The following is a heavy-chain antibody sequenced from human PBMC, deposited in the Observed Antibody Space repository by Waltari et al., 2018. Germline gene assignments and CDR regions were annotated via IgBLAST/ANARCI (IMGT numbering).Heavy chain of an antibody. Sequence: QVQLVESGGGLVKPGGSLRLSCAASAFPFSDYDLSWIRQAPGKGLEWLSYFSSSGSPISYADSVKGRFTISRDNAKNSLYLQMNSLRAEDTAVYYCARYSRSWYYFDYWGQGTLVTVSS. V-gene: IGHV3-11*04. CDR3: ARYSRSWYYFDY. D-gene: IGHD6-13*01. J-gene: IGHJ4*02. CDR1: AFPFSDYD. CDR2: FSSSGSPI.